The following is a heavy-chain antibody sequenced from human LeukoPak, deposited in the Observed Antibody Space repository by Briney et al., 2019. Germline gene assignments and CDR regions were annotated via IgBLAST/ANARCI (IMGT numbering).Heavy chain of an antibody. CDR2: ISYDGSNK. CDR3: ANLPYYDYVWGSYRPVSEYDY. Sequence: GGSLRLSCAASGFTFSNYGMHWVRQAPGKGLDWVAVISYDGSNKYYADSVKGRFTISRDNSKNTLYLQMNSLRAEDTAVYYCANLPYYDYVWGSYRPVSEYDYWGQGTLVTVSS. J-gene: IGHJ4*02. D-gene: IGHD3-16*02. V-gene: IGHV3-30*18. CDR1: GFTFSNYG.